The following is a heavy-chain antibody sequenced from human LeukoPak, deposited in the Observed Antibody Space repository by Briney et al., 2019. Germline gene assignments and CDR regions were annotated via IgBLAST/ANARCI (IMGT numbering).Heavy chain of an antibody. CDR2: IYYSGST. Sequence: SETLSLTCTVSGGSISSYYWSWIRQPPGKGLEWIGYIYYSGSTNYNPSLKSRVTISVDTSKNQFSLKLSSVTAADTAVYYCARRNWGSSRIDYWGQGTLVTVSS. CDR3: ARRNWGSSRIDY. J-gene: IGHJ4*02. V-gene: IGHV4-59*08. CDR1: GGSISSYY. D-gene: IGHD3-16*01.